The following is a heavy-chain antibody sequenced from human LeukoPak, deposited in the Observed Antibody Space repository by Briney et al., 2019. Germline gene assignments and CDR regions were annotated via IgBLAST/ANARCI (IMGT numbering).Heavy chain of an antibody. J-gene: IGHJ6*02. CDR2: IIPILGIA. D-gene: IGHD6-13*01. V-gene: IGHV1-69*04. Sequence: SVKVSCKASGGTFSSYAISWVRQAPGQGLEWMGRIIPILGIANYAQKFQGRVTITADKSTSTAYMELSSLRSEDTAVYYCARGAAAGIFFHYYGMDVWGQGTTATVSS. CDR3: ARGAAAGIFFHYYGMDV. CDR1: GGTFSSYA.